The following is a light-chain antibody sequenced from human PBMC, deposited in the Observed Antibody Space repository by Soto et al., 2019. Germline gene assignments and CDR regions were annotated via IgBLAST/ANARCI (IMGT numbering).Light chain of an antibody. Sequence: EIVLTQSPGTLSLSPGESATLSCRASQSIRSSYLAWYQQTPGQAPRLLIYDASSRAAGIPDRFSGSGSGTDFTLTISGLEPEDFGVYYCQQYGGSPRTFCQGTKVEIK. CDR1: QSIRSSY. J-gene: IGKJ1*01. CDR2: DAS. V-gene: IGKV3-20*01. CDR3: QQYGGSPRT.